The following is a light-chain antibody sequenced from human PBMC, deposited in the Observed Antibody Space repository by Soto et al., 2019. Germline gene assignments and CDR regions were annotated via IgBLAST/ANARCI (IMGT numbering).Light chain of an antibody. CDR2: GIS. CDR3: QQHSKWPIT. J-gene: IGKJ5*01. V-gene: IGKV3-15*01. Sequence: EIVMTQSPGTLSLSPGETATLSCRASQSVDSNYLAWYQQKPGQPPRLLVYGISTRATDSPARFSGSGSGTEFTLTISILQSEDFGIYYCQQHSKWPITFGQGTRLEIK. CDR1: QSVDSN.